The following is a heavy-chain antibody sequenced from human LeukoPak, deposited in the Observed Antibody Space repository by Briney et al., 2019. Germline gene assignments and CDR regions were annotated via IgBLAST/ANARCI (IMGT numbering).Heavy chain of an antibody. J-gene: IGHJ4*02. CDR1: GYTFTTYY. CDR3: ARGFQVPAAVPSHFDY. V-gene: IGHV1-46*01. CDR2: INPSGGTT. Sequence: ASVKVSCKASGYTFTTYYMHWVRQAPGQGLEWMGIINPSGGTTNYAQKFQGRVIMTRDTSTSTVYMELSSLKSEDTAVYYCARGFQVPAAVPSHFDYWGQGTLVTVSS. D-gene: IGHD2-2*01.